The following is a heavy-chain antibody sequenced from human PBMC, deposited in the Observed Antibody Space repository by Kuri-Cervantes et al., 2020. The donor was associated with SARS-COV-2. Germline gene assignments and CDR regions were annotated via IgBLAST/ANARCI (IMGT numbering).Heavy chain of an antibody. CDR3: ARRGKTTIFGVSFHHYGMDV. CDR1: GYTFTGYY. CDR2: INPNSGGT. Sequence: ASVKVSCKASGYTFTGYYMHWVRQAPGQGLEWMGWINPNSGGTNYAQKFQGRVTMTRNTSISTAYMELSSLRSEDTAVYYCARRGKTTIFGVSFHHYGMDVWGQGTTVTV. V-gene: IGHV1-2*02. D-gene: IGHD3-3*01. J-gene: IGHJ6*02.